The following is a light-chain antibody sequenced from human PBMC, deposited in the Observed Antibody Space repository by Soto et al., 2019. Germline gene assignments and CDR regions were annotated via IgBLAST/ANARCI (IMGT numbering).Light chain of an antibody. J-gene: IGKJ1*01. CDR3: QHYSNGHPWT. CDR2: AAS. V-gene: IGKV3-15*01. CDR1: QSISRN. Sequence: EVVMTQSPATLSVSPGERATLSCRASQSISRNLAWYQHIPGQAPRLLIYAASTRATGIPARFSGSGSGTEFTLTISSLQSEDYEFYYFQHYSNGHPWTFGKVT.